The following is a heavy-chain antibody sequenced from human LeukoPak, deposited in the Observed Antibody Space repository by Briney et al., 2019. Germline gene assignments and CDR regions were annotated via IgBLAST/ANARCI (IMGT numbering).Heavy chain of an antibody. CDR2: IYSGGST. V-gene: IGHV3-53*01. J-gene: IGHJ4*02. D-gene: IGHD3-10*01. CDR3: AREDVTMVRGAGFDY. Sequence: PGGSLRLSCAASGFTVSSNYMSWVRQAPGKGLEWVSVIYSGGSTYYADSVKGRFTISRDNSKNTLYLQMNSLRAEDTAVYYCAREDVTMVRGAGFDYWGQGTLDTVSS. CDR1: GFTVSSNY.